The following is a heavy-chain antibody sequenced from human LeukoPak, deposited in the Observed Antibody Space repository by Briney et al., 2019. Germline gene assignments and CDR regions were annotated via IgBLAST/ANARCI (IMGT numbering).Heavy chain of an antibody. CDR2: LKQDGSEE. J-gene: IGHJ4*02. Sequence: PGGSLRLSCAASGFTFSSYEMNWVRQAPGKGLEWVANLKQDGSEEDYVDSVKGRFTISRDNAKNLLYLQMNSLRAEDTAVYYCARDYRSSSGRSIDYWGQGTLVTVSS. CDR3: ARDYRSSSGRSIDY. CDR1: GFTFSSYE. D-gene: IGHD6-6*01. V-gene: IGHV3-7*01.